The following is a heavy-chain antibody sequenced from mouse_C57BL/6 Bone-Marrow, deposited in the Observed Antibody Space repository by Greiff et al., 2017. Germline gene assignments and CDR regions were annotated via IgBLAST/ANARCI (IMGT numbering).Heavy chain of an antibody. CDR2: ISNGGGST. Sequence: EVQLQESGGGLVQPGGSLKLSCAASGFTFSDYYMYWVRQTPEKRLEWVAYISNGGGSTYYPDTVKGRFTISRDNAKNTLYLQMSRLKSEDTAMYYCARHGGYYGSSFAYWGQGTLVTVSA. CDR3: ARHGGYYGSSFAY. J-gene: IGHJ3*01. V-gene: IGHV5-12*01. D-gene: IGHD1-1*01. CDR1: GFTFSDYY.